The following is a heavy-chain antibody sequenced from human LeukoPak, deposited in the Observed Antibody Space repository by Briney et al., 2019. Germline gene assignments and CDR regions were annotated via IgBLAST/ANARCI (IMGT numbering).Heavy chain of an antibody. CDR1: RFTFTTRW. Sequence: GGSLRLSCAASRFTFTTRWMNWVRQAPGEGLEWVAIIKEDGSEKLYVDSVEGRFTISRDNAKNSLYLQMDNLRAEDTAVYYCASGSGWTFEYWGQGTQVTVSS. CDR3: ASGSGWTFEY. D-gene: IGHD6-19*01. J-gene: IGHJ4*02. CDR2: IKEDGSEK. V-gene: IGHV3-7*01.